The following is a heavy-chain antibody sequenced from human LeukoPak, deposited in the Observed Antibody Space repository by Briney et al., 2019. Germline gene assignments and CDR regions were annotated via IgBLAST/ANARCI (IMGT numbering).Heavy chain of an antibody. V-gene: IGHV1-18*01. D-gene: IGHD2-2*01. J-gene: IGHJ5*02. CDR2: ISAYNGDT. CDR1: GYTFTSHD. Sequence: EASVKVSCKASGYTFTSHDFNWVRQATGQGLEWMGWISAYNGDTKSAPKFQGRVTMTTDTPTTTAYMDLRSLRSDDTAVYYCARTCPLLYCSSSFFDPWGRGTLVTVSS. CDR3: ARTCPLLYCSSSFFDP.